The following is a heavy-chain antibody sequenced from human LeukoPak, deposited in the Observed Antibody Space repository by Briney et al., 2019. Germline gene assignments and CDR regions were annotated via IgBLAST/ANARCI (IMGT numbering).Heavy chain of an antibody. CDR1: GFPFDEYG. CDR2: LNWNGGTT. V-gene: IGHV3-20*04. D-gene: IGHD3-10*01. Sequence: GGSLRLSCAASGFPFDEYGMSWVRQAPGKGLEWVSGLNWNGGTTGYADSVKGRFTISRDNAKNSLFLHMTSLRTDDTAVYYCARDLVDYYGSGFDYWGQGTLVIVSS. J-gene: IGHJ4*02. CDR3: ARDLVDYYGSGFDY.